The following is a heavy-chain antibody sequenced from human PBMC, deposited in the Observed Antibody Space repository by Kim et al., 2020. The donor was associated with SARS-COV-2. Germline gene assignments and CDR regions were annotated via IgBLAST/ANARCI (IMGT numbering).Heavy chain of an antibody. CDR3: ARRIAATI. CDR2: SSTI. D-gene: IGHD6-13*01. V-gene: IGHV3-48*04. J-gene: IGHJ4*02. Sequence: SSTIYDADSVKGRFTISRDNAKNSLYLQMNSLRAEDTAVYYCARRIAATIWGQGTLVTVSS.